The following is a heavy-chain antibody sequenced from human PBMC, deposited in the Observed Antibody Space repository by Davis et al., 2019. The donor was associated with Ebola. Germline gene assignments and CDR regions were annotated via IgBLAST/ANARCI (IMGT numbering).Heavy chain of an antibody. D-gene: IGHD4-17*01. CDR1: GGSFSGYN. V-gene: IGHV4-34*01. CDR3: ARQPETTVTTPIDY. Sequence: MPGGSLRLSCAVYGGSFSGYNWTWIRQFPGMGLEWIGEINHSGSTNYNPSLKSRVTISVDTSKNQFSLKLSSVTAADTAVYYCARQPETTVTTPIDYWGQGTLVTVSS. CDR2: INHSGST. J-gene: IGHJ4*02.